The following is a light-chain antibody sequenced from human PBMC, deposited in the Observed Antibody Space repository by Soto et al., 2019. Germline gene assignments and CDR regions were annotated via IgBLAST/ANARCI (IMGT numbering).Light chain of an antibody. V-gene: IGKV1-5*03. CDR3: QRYNSYLWT. CDR2: KAS. Sequence: DIQMTQSPSTLRASVGDRVTITCRASQSISSWLAWYQQIPGKAPKLLIYKASSLETGVPSRFSGNRSGIEFALTTRSLQPDDCATYFCQRYNSYLWTFGQGTTVDIK. J-gene: IGKJ1*01. CDR1: QSISSW.